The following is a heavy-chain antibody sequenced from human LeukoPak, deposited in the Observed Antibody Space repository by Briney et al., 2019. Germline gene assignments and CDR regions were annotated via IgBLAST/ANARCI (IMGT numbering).Heavy chain of an antibody. D-gene: IGHD3-22*01. CDR2: ISAYNGNT. V-gene: IGHV1-18*01. Sequence: ASVKLSCKASGYTFTSYGISWVRHAPGQGLEWMGWISAYNGNTNYAQKLHGRVTMTTDTSTSTAYTELRSLRSDDTAVYYCARDLPYYYYSSGYLHLDYWGQGILVTVYS. CDR1: GYTFTSYG. J-gene: IGHJ4*02. CDR3: ARDLPYYYYSSGYLHLDY.